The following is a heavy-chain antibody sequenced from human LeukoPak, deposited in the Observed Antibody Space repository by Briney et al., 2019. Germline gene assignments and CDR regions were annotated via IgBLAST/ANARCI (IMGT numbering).Heavy chain of an antibody. CDR3: ARSGPITMIVVGNFDY. CDR2: INPSGGST. Sequence: ASVKVSCKASGYTFTSYGISWVRQAPGQGLEWMGIINPSGGSTSYAQKFQDRVTMTRDTSTSTVYMELSSLRSEDTAVYYCARSGPITMIVVGNFDYWGQGTLVTVSS. V-gene: IGHV1-46*01. D-gene: IGHD3-22*01. J-gene: IGHJ4*02. CDR1: GYTFTSYG.